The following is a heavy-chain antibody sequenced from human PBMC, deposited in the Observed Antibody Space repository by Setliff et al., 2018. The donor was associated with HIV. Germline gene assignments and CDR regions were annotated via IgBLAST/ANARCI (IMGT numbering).Heavy chain of an antibody. D-gene: IGHD3-22*01. CDR2: ASGSDFST. CDR1: GFTFSSYA. CDR3: VKDFDSAGYYEYAFDV. V-gene: IGHV3-23*01. Sequence: PGGSLRLSCKASGFTFSSYAMSWVRQAPGKGLEWISVASGSDFSTHYADSVKGRFTISRDDSKNMLFLQMNSLRAEDTAVYYCVKDFDSAGYYEYAFDVWGQGTTVTVSS. J-gene: IGHJ3*01.